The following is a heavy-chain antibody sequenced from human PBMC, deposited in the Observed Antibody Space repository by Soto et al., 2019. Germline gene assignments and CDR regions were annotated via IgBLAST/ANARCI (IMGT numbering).Heavy chain of an antibody. CDR1: GFSLSNARMG. D-gene: IGHD5-18*01. Sequence: QVTLKESGPVLVKPTETLTLTCTVSGFSLSNARMGVSWIRQPPGKALEWLAHIFSNDEKSYSPSLKSRLTISKDTSRSQVVLTMTNMDPVDTATYYAARISQRGSYGRYYFDYWGQGTLVTVSS. CDR2: IFSNDEK. CDR3: ARISQRGSYGRYYFDY. V-gene: IGHV2-26*01. J-gene: IGHJ4*02.